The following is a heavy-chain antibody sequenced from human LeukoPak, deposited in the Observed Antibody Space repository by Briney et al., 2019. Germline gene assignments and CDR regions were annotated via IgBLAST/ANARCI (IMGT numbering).Heavy chain of an antibody. Sequence: SETLSLTCAVYGGSFSGYYWSWIRKPPGKGLEWIGEINHSGSTNYNPSLKSRVTISVDTYKNQFSLKLSSVTAADTAVYYCARGQGDCSGGSCYLFDYWGQGTLVTVSS. V-gene: IGHV4-34*01. CDR2: INHSGST. D-gene: IGHD2-15*01. CDR1: GGSFSGYY. J-gene: IGHJ4*02. CDR3: ARGQGDCSGGSCYLFDY.